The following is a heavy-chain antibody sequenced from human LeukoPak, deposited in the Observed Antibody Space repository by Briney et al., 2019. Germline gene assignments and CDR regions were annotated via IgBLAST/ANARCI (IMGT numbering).Heavy chain of an antibody. D-gene: IGHD3-22*01. CDR1: GFTFSSYE. J-gene: IGHJ3*02. V-gene: IGHV3-48*03. Sequence: PGGSLRLSCAASGFTFSSYEMNWVRQAPGKGLEWVSSISSSGSTKYYADSLKGRFTISRDNARNSLYLQMNSLRAEDTAVYYCHYDSSGHDALDIWGQGTMVTVSS. CDR2: ISSSGSTK. CDR3: HYDSSGHDALDI.